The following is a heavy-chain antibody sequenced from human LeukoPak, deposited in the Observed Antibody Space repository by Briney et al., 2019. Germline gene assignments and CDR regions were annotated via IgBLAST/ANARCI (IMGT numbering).Heavy chain of an antibody. J-gene: IGHJ4*02. CDR2: ISSSSSTI. CDR3: ARSSSGSYYKTLRDY. D-gene: IGHD3-10*01. CDR1: GFTFSSYS. Sequence: GGSLRLSCAASGFTFSSYSMNWVRQAPGKGLEWVSYISSSSSTIYYADSVKGRFTISRDNAKNSLYLQMNSLRDEDTAVYYCARSSSGSYYKTLRDYWGQGTLVTVSS. V-gene: IGHV3-48*02.